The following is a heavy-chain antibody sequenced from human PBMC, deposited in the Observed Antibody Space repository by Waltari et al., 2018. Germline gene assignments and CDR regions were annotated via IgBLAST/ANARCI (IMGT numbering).Heavy chain of an antibody. CDR1: GFTFSDYY. V-gene: IGHV3-11*01. J-gene: IGHJ4*02. D-gene: IGHD5-18*01. CDR2: ISSSGTTI. Sequence: QVQLVESGGGLVKPGGSLTLCCAASGFTFSDYYMSWIRQVPGKGLEWVSNISSSGTTIYYADSVKGRFTISRDNAKSSLYLQINSLRAEDTAVYYCARVRYSYFDYWGRGTLVTVSP. CDR3: ARVRYSYFDY.